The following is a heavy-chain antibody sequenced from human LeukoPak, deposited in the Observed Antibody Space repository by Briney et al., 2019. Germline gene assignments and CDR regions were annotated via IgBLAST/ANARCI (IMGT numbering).Heavy chain of an antibody. CDR3: ARLGGWKWRYCSGGSCYSNFDY. J-gene: IGHJ4*02. D-gene: IGHD2-15*01. CDR2: IYYSGST. V-gene: IGHV4-39*07. CDR1: GGSISSYY. Sequence: PSETLSLTCTVSGGSISSYYWGWIRQPPGKGLEWIGSIYYSGSTYYNPSLKSRVTISVDTSKNQFSLKLSSVTAADTAVYYCARLGGWKWRYCSGGSCYSNFDYWGQGTLVTVSS.